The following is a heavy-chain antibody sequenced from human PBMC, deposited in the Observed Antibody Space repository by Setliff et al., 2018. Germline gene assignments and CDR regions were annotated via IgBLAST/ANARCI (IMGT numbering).Heavy chain of an antibody. Sequence: PSETLSLTCAVYGASFSGTYCSWIRQSPGKGLEWIGEINHTGSPNWIGEINHSGSPNYNPSLKSQVTMPVDTSKNQFSLKLTSVTAADTAVYYCRVWVDMIEVDSWAQGTLVTVSS. J-gene: IGHJ4*02. CDR1: GASFSGTY. CDR2: INHSGSP. V-gene: IGHV4-34*01. D-gene: IGHD3-22*01. CDR3: RVWVDMIEVDS.